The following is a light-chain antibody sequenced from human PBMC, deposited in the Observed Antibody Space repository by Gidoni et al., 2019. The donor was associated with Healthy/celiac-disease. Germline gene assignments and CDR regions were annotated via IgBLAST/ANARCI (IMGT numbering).Light chain of an antibody. V-gene: IGKV1-NL1*01. J-gene: IGKJ2*01. CDR1: QGISNS. CDR3: QQYYSTPQYT. Sequence: DIQMTQSPSSLSASVGDRVTITCRASQGISNSLAWYQQKPGKAPKLLLYAASRLESGVPSRFSGSVSGTDYTLTISSLQPEDFATYYCQQYYSTPQYTFGQGTKLEIK. CDR2: AAS.